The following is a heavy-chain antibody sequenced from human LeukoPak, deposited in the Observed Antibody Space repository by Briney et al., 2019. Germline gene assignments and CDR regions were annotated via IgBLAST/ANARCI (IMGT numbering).Heavy chain of an antibody. CDR1: GGSISSYY. CDR2: IYYSGST. Sequence: SETLSLTCTVSGGSISSYYWSWIRQPPGKGLEWIGYIYYSGSTNYNPSLKSRVTISGDTSKNQFSLKLSSVTAADTAVYYCASRGYSYGAFDYWGQGTLVTVSS. D-gene: IGHD5-18*01. V-gene: IGHV4-59*01. CDR3: ASRGYSYGAFDY. J-gene: IGHJ4*02.